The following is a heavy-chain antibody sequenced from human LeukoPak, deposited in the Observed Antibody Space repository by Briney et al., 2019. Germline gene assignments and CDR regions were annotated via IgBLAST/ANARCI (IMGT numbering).Heavy chain of an antibody. D-gene: IGHD2-15*01. CDR2: ISGSGGST. CDR3: ARDSVVVVVAAVPQDYYYMDV. Sequence: PGGSLRLSCAASGFTFSSYAMSWVRQAPGKGLEWVSAISGSGGSTYYADSVKGRFTISRDNSKNTLYLQMNSLRAEDTAVYYCARDSVVVVVAAVPQDYYYMDVWGKGTTVTVSS. CDR1: GFTFSSYA. J-gene: IGHJ6*03. V-gene: IGHV3-23*01.